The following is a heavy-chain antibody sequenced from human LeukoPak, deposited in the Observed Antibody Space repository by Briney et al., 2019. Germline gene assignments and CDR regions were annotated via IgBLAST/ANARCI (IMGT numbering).Heavy chain of an antibody. CDR2: IYYSGST. D-gene: IGHD2-15*01. V-gene: IGHV4-39*01. Sequence: SETLSLTCTVSGGSISSSSYYWGWIGPPPGKGLEWIGSIYYSGSTYYNPSLKRRVTISVDTSKNQFSLKLSSVTAADTAVYYCARFKVAAPFSYFDYWGQGTLVTVSS. CDR3: ARFKVAAPFSYFDY. CDR1: GGSISSSSYY. J-gene: IGHJ4*02.